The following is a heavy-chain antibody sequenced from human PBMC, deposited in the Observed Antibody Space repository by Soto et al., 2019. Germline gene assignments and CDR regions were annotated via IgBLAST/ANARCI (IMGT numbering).Heavy chain of an antibody. J-gene: IGHJ4*02. CDR1: GDSLSRFNW. CDR2: IYHSGST. V-gene: IGHV4-4*02. D-gene: IGHD1-26*01. CDR3: AKARVVAGTWSFDY. Sequence: PSETLSLTCAVSGDSLSRFNWWSWVRQPPGKGLEWIGEIYHSGSTNYNPSLKSRVTISVDKSKNQFSLNLRSVSAADTAVYYCAKARVVAGTWSFDYWGQGTLVTVSS.